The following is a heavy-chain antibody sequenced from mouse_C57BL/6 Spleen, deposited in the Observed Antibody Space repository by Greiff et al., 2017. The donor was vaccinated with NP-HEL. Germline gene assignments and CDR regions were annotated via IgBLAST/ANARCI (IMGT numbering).Heavy chain of an antibody. D-gene: IGHD1-1*01. CDR1: GFTFSSYA. J-gene: IGHJ1*03. Sequence: EVQRVESGGGLVKPGGSLKLSCAASGFTFSSYAMSWVRQTPEKRLEWVATISDGGSYTYYPDNVKGRFTISRGNAKNNLYLQMSHLKSEDTAMYYCARENYYGSSYKYFDVWGTGTTVTVSS. CDR3: ARENYYGSSYKYFDV. CDR2: ISDGGSYT. V-gene: IGHV5-4*01.